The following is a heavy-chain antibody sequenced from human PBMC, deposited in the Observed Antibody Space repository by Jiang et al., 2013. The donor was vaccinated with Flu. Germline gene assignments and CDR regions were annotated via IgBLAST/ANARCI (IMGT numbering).Heavy chain of an antibody. CDR1: GGSMSGYF. CDR3: ARDGGGSSYLDD. D-gene: IGHD2-15*01. V-gene: IGHV4-59*01. J-gene: IGHJ4*02. Sequence: GLVKPSETLSLTCTVSGGSMSGYFWTWMRQPPGRGLEWIGYISNSGNTNFNPSLKSRVTISLDTSKKQFSLKLNSMTAADTAVYYCARDGGGSSYLDDWGQGTLVTVSS. CDR2: ISNSGNT.